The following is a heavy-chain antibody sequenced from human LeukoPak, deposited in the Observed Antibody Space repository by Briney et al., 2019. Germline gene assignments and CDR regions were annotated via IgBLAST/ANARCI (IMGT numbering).Heavy chain of an antibody. CDR3: ARLIGGVGYFDL. CDR2: IHYSGST. V-gene: IGHV4-59*08. CDR1: GGSISTYY. J-gene: IGHJ2*01. Sequence: SETLSLTSTVSGGSISTYYWSWIRQPPGKGLEWIGYIHYSGSTNYNPSLKSRVAISVDTSKNQFSLKLSFVTAADTAVYYCARLIGGVGYFDLWGRGTLVTVSS.